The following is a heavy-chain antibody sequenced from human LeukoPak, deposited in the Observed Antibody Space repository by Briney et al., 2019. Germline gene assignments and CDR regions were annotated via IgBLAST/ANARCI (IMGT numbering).Heavy chain of an antibody. CDR2: IRYDGSNK. V-gene: IGHV3-30*02. J-gene: IGHJ5*02. CDR3: ARCGEAPRAWFDP. CDR1: GFTFSSYG. Sequence: GGSLRLSCAASGFTFSSYGMHWVRQAPGKGLEWVAFIRYDGSNKYYADPVKGRFTISRDNSKNTLYLQMNSLRAEDTAVYYCARCGEAPRAWFDPWGQGTLVTVSS. D-gene: IGHD3-10*01.